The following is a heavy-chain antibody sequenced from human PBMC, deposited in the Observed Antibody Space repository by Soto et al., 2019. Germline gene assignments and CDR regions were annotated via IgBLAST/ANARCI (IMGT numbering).Heavy chain of an antibody. CDR2: IYYSGST. V-gene: IGHV4-59*01. J-gene: IGHJ4*02. CDR3: ARYYDSSGYFDY. D-gene: IGHD3-22*01. CDR1: GGSISSYY. Sequence: SETLSLTSTVSGGSISSYYWSWIRQPPGKGLEWIGYIYYSGSTNYNPSLKSRVTMSVEMSKNQFSLKLSSVTAADTAVYYCARYYDSSGYFDYWGQGTLVTVSS.